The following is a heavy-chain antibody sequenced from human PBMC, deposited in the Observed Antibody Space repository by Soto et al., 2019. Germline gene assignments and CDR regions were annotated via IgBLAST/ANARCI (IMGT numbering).Heavy chain of an antibody. CDR1: GGSISSGDYY. Sequence: SETLSLTCTVSGGSISSGDYYWSWIRQPPXKGLEWIGYIYYSGSTYYNPSLKSRVTISVDTSKNQFSLKLSSVTAADTAVYYCARVQQLVPWFDPWGQGTLVTVSS. V-gene: IGHV4-30-4*01. J-gene: IGHJ5*02. CDR3: ARVQQLVPWFDP. CDR2: IYYSGST. D-gene: IGHD6-13*01.